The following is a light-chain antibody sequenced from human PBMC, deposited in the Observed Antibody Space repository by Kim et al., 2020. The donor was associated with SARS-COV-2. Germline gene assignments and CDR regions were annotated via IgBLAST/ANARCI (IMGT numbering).Light chain of an antibody. Sequence: DIQMTQSPSSLSASVGDRVTITCQASQDISNYLNWYQQKPGKAPKLPIYDASNLETGVPSRFSGSGSGTDFTFTISSLQPEDIATYYCQQYDNLPLTFGGGTKVEI. J-gene: IGKJ4*01. CDR2: DAS. V-gene: IGKV1-33*01. CDR1: QDISNY. CDR3: QQYDNLPLT.